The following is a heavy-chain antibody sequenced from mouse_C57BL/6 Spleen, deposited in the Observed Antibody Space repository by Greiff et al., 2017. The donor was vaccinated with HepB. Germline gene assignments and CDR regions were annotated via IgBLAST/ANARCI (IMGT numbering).Heavy chain of an antibody. CDR1: GYTFTDYE. J-gene: IGHJ2*01. CDR3: TRRTTVVAHYFDY. V-gene: IGHV1-15*01. D-gene: IGHD1-1*01. CDR2: IDPETGGT. Sequence: QVQLQQSGAELVRPGASVTLSCKASGYTFTDYEMHWVKQTPVHGLEWIGAIDPETGGTAYNQKFKGKAILTADKPSSTAYMELRSLTSEDSAVYYCTRRTTVVAHYFDYWGQGTTLTVSS.